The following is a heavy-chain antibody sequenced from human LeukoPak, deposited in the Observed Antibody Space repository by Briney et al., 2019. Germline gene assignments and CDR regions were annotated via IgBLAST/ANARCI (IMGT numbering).Heavy chain of an antibody. J-gene: IGHJ4*01. CDR3: ARDWSGPYYFDY. Sequence: PSETLSLTCAVSGGSISSGGYSWSWIRQPPGKGLEWIGYIYHSGSTYYNPSLKSRVTISVDRSKNQFSLKLSSVTAADTAVYYCARDWSGPYYFDYWGQGTLVTVSS. CDR1: GGSISSGGYS. V-gene: IGHV4-30-2*01. CDR2: IYHSGST. D-gene: IGHD3-3*01.